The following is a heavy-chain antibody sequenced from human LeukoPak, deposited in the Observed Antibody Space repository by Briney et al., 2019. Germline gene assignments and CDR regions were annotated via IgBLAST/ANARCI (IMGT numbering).Heavy chain of an antibody. CDR3: ARDSGSQGHFDY. V-gene: IGHV4-39*07. CDR1: GGSISSSSYY. CDR2: IYYSRST. J-gene: IGHJ4*02. D-gene: IGHD1-26*01. Sequence: SETLSLTCTVSGGSISSSSYYWGWIRQPPGKGLEWIGSIYYSRSTYYNPSLKSRVTISVDTSKNQFSLKLSSVTAADTAVYYCARDSGSQGHFDYWGQGTLVTVSS.